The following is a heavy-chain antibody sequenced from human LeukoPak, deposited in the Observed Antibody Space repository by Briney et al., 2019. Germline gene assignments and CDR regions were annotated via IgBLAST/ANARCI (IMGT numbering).Heavy chain of an antibody. CDR1: GFTFSGYT. CDR2: ISSSSYYI. V-gene: IGHV3-21*01. D-gene: IGHD3-22*01. Sequence: PGGSLRLTCAASGFTFSGYTMNWVRQAPGKGLEWVSSISSSSYYIYYADSVTGRFTISRDNAKNSLYLQMNSLRADDTAVYYCATDLGTTMITSLDYWGQGTLVTVSS. CDR3: ATDLGTTMITSLDY. J-gene: IGHJ4*02.